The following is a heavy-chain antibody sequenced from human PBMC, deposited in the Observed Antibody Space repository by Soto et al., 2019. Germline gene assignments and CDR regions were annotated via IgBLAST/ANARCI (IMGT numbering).Heavy chain of an antibody. V-gene: IGHV4-34*01. J-gene: IGHJ4*02. D-gene: IGHD2-15*01. Sequence: SETLSLTCAVYGGSFSGYYWSWIRQPPGKGLEWIGEINHSGSTNYNPSLKSRVTISVDTSKNQFSLKLSSVTAADTAVYYCARGLGEDRSATPAYWGQGTLVTVSS. CDR3: ARGLGEDRSATPAY. CDR2: INHSGST. CDR1: GGSFSGYY.